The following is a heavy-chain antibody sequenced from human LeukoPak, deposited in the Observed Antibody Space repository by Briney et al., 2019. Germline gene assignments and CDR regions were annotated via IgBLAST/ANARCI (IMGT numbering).Heavy chain of an antibody. CDR1: SGSRSSSDY. CDR2: IYDSGTT. CDR3: ARHGSGFTFGSWYFDL. J-gene: IGHJ2*01. D-gene: IGHD5-18*01. Sequence: PSETLSLTCSVSSGSRSSSDYWGWIRQPPGEGLEWIGTIYDSGTTHYNPSLKSRVTLSIDTSKNQFSLKLNSVTAADTAVYFCARHGSGFTFGSWYFDLWGRGTLVTVSS. V-gene: IGHV4-39*01.